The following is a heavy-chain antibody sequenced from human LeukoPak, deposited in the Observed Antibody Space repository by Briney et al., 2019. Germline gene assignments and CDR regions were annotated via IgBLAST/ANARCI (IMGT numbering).Heavy chain of an antibody. CDR1: GFTFSSYA. D-gene: IGHD3-22*01. Sequence: GGSLRLSCASSGFTFSSYAMSWVRQAPGKGLEWVSTIGGTGVRTYYADSVKGRFTISRDNSKNTLYLQINSLRAEDTAVYYCARGGVWYYYDSSGFLLLDYWGQGTLVTVSS. V-gene: IGHV3-23*01. CDR3: ARGGVWYYYDSSGFLLLDY. J-gene: IGHJ4*02. CDR2: IGGTGVRT.